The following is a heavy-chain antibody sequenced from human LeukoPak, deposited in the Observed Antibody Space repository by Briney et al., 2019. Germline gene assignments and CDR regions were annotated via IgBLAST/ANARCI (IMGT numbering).Heavy chain of an antibody. CDR1: GFTFSSYA. J-gene: IGHJ4*02. Sequence: GGSLRLSCAASGFTFSSYAMSWVRQAPGKGLEWVSAISGSGGSTYYADSAKGRFTISRDNSKNTLYLQMNSLRAEDTAVYYCALFYDSTKIGAFDYWGQGTLVTVSS. CDR3: ALFYDSTKIGAFDY. V-gene: IGHV3-23*01. CDR2: ISGSGGST. D-gene: IGHD3-22*01.